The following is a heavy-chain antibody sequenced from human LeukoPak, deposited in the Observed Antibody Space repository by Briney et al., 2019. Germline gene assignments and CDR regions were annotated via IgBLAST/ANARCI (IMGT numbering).Heavy chain of an antibody. J-gene: IGHJ3*02. CDR2: IYHSGST. V-gene: IGHV4-59*12. D-gene: IGHD1-26*01. Sequence: SETLSLTCTVSGGSISSYYWNWFRQPPGKGLEWIGYIYHSGSTYNPSLKSRVAISVDRSKNQFSLKLRSVTAADTALYYCARGGTAFDIWGQGTMVTVSS. CDR3: ARGGTAFDI. CDR1: GGSISSYY.